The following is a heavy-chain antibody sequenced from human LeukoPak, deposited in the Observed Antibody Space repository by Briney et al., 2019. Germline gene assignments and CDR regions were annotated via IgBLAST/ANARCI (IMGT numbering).Heavy chain of an antibody. J-gene: IGHJ5*02. CDR1: GGSISSGSYY. Sequence: SETLSLTCTVSGGSISSGSYYWSWIRQPAGKGLEWIGRIYTSGSTNYNPSLESRVTISVDTSKNQFSLKLSSVTAADTAVYYCARAYVRIAVAGTLNWFDPWGQGTLVTVSS. V-gene: IGHV4-61*02. D-gene: IGHD6-19*01. CDR3: ARAYVRIAVAGTLNWFDP. CDR2: IYTSGST.